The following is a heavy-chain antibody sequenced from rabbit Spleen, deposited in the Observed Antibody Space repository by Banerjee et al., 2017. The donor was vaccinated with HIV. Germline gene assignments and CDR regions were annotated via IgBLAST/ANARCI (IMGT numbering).Heavy chain of an antibody. D-gene: IGHD1-1*01. Sequence: LEESGGGLVKPGGTLTLTCTVSGFSFSSNWICWVRQAPGKGLEWIACIDTNDGDTDYANWPKGRFTISKTSSTTVTLQMTSLTAADTATYFCAREYVNTFNLWGPGTLVTVS. CDR2: IDTNDGDT. V-gene: IGHV1S45*01. J-gene: IGHJ4*01. CDR1: GFSFSSNW. CDR3: AREYVNTFNL.